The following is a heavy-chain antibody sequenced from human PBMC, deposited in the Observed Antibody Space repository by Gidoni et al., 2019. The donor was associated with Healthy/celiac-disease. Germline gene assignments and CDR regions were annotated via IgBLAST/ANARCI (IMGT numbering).Heavy chain of an antibody. CDR1: GYSISSGYY. J-gene: IGHJ6*02. CDR3: ARLSVTTRGYGMDV. CDR2: IYHSGST. D-gene: IGHD4-17*01. Sequence: QVQLQESGPGLVKPSETLSLTCTVSGYSISSGYYWGWIRQPPGKGLEWIGSIYHSGSTYYNPSLKSRVTISVDTSKNQFSLKLSSVTAADTAVYYCARLSVTTRGYGMDVWGQGTTVTVSS. V-gene: IGHV4-38-2*02.